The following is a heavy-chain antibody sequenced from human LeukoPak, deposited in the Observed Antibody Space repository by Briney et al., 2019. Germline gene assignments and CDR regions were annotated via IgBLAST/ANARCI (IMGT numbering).Heavy chain of an antibody. D-gene: IGHD3-22*01. CDR1: GGSISSGDYY. Sequence: SQTLSLTCTVSGGSISSGDYYWSWIRQPPGKGLEWIGYIYYSGSTYYNPSLKSRVTISVDTSKNQSSLKLSSVTAADTAVYYCATYYDSSGYTIRAFDYWGQGTLVTVSS. V-gene: IGHV4-30-4*01. CDR3: ATYYDSSGYTIRAFDY. CDR2: IYYSGST. J-gene: IGHJ4*02.